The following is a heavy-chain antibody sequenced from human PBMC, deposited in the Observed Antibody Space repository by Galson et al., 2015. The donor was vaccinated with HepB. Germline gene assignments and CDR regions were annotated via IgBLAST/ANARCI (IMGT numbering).Heavy chain of an antibody. CDR2: ISSNGGST. Sequence: SLRLSCAASGFTFSSYAMHWVRQAPGKGLEYVSAISSNGGSTYYADSVKGRFTISRDNSKNTLYLQMSSLRAEDTAAYYCVKDRAVETGAFDIWGQGTMVTVSS. CDR3: VKDRAVETGAFDI. CDR1: GFTFSSYA. V-gene: IGHV3-64D*06. J-gene: IGHJ3*02. D-gene: IGHD4-23*01.